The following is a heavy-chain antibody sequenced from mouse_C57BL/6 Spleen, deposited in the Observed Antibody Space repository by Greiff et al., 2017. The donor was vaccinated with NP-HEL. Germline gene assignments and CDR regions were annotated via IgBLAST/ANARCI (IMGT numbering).Heavy chain of an antibody. CDR3: ALTTVVATDAMDY. Sequence: EVQLVESGGGLVKPGGSLKLSCAASGFTFSDYGMHWVRQAPEKGLEWVAYISSGSSTIYYADKVKGRFTISRDNAKNTLYLQMTSLRSEDTAMYYCALTTVVATDAMDYWGQGTSVTVSS. CDR2: ISSGSSTI. J-gene: IGHJ4*01. D-gene: IGHD1-1*01. V-gene: IGHV5-17*01. CDR1: GFTFSDYG.